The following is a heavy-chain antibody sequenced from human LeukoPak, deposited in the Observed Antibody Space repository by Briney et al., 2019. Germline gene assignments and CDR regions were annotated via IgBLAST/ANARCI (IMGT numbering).Heavy chain of an antibody. V-gene: IGHV4-59*12. CDR1: GGSLSNYY. CDR2: IYYSGST. CDR3: ARASTVTTISSGWFDP. Sequence: SETLSLTCTVSGGSLSNYYWSWIRQPPGKGLEWIGYIYYSGSTNYNPSLKSRVTISVDTSKNQFSLKLSSVTAADTAVYYCARASTVTTISSGWFDPWGQGTLVTVSS. J-gene: IGHJ5*02. D-gene: IGHD4-17*01.